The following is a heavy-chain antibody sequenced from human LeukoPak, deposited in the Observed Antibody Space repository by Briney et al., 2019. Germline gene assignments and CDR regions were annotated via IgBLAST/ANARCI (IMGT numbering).Heavy chain of an antibody. D-gene: IGHD3-10*01. V-gene: IGHV3-21*01. Sequence: GGSLRPSCAASGFTFSSYSMNWVRQAPGKGLEWVSSISSSSSYIYYADSVKGRFTISRDNAKNSLYLQMNSLRAEDTAVYYCASPQAGLYGSGSYSVPLGYWGQGTLVTVSS. CDR1: GFTFSSYS. J-gene: IGHJ4*02. CDR3: ASPQAGLYGSGSYSVPLGY. CDR2: ISSSSSYI.